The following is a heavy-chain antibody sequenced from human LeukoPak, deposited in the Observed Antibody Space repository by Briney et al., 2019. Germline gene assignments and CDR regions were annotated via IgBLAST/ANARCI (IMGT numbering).Heavy chain of an antibody. CDR2: INSEGNNI. Sequence: GSLRLSCVASGFTFSDYFMSWMRQAPGKGLEWLSFINSEGNNIYYADSVKGRFTISRDNARNTLYLEMNSLRMEDTAKYYCATSRVFDHWGQGTLVTVSS. CDR3: ATSRVFDH. CDR1: GFTFSDYF. V-gene: IGHV3-11*04. J-gene: IGHJ4*02.